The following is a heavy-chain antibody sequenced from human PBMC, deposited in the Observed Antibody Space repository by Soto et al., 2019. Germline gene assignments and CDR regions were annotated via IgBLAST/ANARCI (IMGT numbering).Heavy chain of an antibody. J-gene: IGHJ4*02. V-gene: IGHV4-34*01. CDR1: GGSFSGYY. D-gene: IGHD4-17*01. CDR3: ARVGRMTTVTNNDY. Sequence: SETLSLTCAVYGGSFSGYYWSWIRQPPGKGLEWIGEINHSGSTNYNPSLKSRVTISVDTSKNQFSLKLSSVTAADTAVYYCARVGRMTTVTNNDYWGQGTLVTVSS. CDR2: INHSGST.